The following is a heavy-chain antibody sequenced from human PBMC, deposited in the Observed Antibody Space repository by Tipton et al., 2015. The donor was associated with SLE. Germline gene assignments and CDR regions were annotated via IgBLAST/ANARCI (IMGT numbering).Heavy chain of an antibody. V-gene: IGHV1-69*01. CDR2: IIPIFGTA. CDR1: GGTFSSYA. CDR3: ARDHLGREQDDLDAFDI. D-gene: IGHD1-26*01. J-gene: IGHJ3*02. Sequence: QLVQSGAEVKKPGSSVKVSCKASGGTFSSYAISWVRQAPGQGLEWMGGIIPIFGTANYAQKFQGRVTITADESTSTAYMELSSLRSEDTAVYYCARDHLGREQDDLDAFDIWGQGTMVTVSS.